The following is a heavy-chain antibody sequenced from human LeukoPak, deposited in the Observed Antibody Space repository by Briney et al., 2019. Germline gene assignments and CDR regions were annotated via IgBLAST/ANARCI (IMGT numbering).Heavy chain of an antibody. Sequence: GGSLRLSCAAAGFMFSNYVMYWVRQAPGKGLEWVSVISASVGTTDYADSVKGRFTISRDNSKNTLYLQMNSLRAEDTAVYYCAKGGRGSYYSDSWGQGTLVTVSS. J-gene: IGHJ4*02. CDR1: GFMFSNYV. V-gene: IGHV3-23*01. CDR2: ISASVGTT. D-gene: IGHD3-10*01. CDR3: AKGGRGSYYSDS.